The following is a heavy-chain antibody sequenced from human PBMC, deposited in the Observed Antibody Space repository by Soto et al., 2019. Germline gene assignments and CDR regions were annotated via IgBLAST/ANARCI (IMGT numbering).Heavy chain of an antibody. J-gene: IGHJ5*02. Sequence: PSETLSLTCAVHGGSFSGYYWSWIRQPPGKGLEWIGEINHSGNTNYNPSLKSRVIISVDTSKKQLSLKLSSVTAADTAVYYCATSDNQRFDPWGQGTLVTVSS. CDR1: GGSFSGYY. CDR3: ATSDNQRFDP. D-gene: IGHD1-20*01. V-gene: IGHV4-34*01. CDR2: INHSGNT.